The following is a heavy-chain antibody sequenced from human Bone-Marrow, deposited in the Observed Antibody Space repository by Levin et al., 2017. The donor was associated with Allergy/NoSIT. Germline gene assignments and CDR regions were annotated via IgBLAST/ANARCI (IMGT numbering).Heavy chain of an antibody. CDR3: ARYLLRLDRVVFGP. CDR1: GDSITSHF. J-gene: IGHJ5*02. D-gene: IGHD3/OR15-3a*01. Sequence: KPSETLSLTCTVSGDSITSHFWSWIRQPPGKGLEWIGYVFYTGSTNYNPSLLGRVTMSADTSRNQFSLQLTSVTAADTAVYYCARYLLRLDRVVFGPWGPGTLVTVSS. V-gene: IGHV4-59*11. CDR2: VFYTGST.